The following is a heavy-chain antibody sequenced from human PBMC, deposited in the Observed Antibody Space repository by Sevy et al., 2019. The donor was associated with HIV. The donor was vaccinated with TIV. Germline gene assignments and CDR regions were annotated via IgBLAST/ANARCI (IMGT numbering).Heavy chain of an antibody. V-gene: IGHV3-7*01. D-gene: IGHD2-2*01. CDR1: GFTFSSYW. Sequence: GGSLRLSCAASGFTFSSYWMSWVRQAPGKGLEWVANIKQDGSEKYYVDSVKGRFTISRDNAKNSLYLQMNSLRAEDTAVYYCARSVVVPAAMTEAFDIWGQGTMVTVSS. CDR3: ARSVVVPAAMTEAFDI. J-gene: IGHJ3*02. CDR2: IKQDGSEK.